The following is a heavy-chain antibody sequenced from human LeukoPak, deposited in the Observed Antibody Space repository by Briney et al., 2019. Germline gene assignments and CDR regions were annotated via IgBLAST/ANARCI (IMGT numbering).Heavy chain of an antibody. V-gene: IGHV4-34*01. CDR2: INHSGST. D-gene: IGHD5-24*01. CDR3: ARGPRTTATITPFDY. J-gene: IGHJ4*02. CDR1: GGSFSGYY. Sequence: SETLSLTCAVYGGSFSGYYWSWIRQPPGKGLEWIGEINHSGSTNYNPPLKSRVTISVDTSKNQFSLKLSSVTAADTAVYYCARGPRTTATITPFDYWGQGTLVTVSS.